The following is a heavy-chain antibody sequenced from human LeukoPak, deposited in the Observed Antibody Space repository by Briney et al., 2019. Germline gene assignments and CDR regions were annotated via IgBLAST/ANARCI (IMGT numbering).Heavy chain of an antibody. CDR1: GFTFSNAW. CDR2: IKSKTDGGTA. V-gene: IGHV3-15*01. Sequence: GGSLRLSCAASGFTFSNAWVNWVRQAPGKGLEWVGRIKSKTDGGTADSAAPVKGRFTISRDDSKNTLFLQMNSLKTEDTAVYYCTTGQMATMIDYWGQGTLVTVSS. J-gene: IGHJ4*02. D-gene: IGHD5-24*01. CDR3: TTGQMATMIDY.